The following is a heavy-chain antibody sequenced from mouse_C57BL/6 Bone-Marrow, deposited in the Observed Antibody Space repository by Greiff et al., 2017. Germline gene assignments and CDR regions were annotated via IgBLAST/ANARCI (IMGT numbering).Heavy chain of an antibody. D-gene: IGHD1-1*01. Sequence: VQLQQPGAELVRPGSSVTLSCKASGYTFTSYWMDWVKQRPGQGLEWIGNIYPSVSDTHYNQKFKDKATLTVDKSSSTAYMQLSSLTSEDSAVYSGASSGYYGAPWYLDVWGTGTTVTVSS. CDR1: GYTFTSYW. CDR2: IYPSVSDT. CDR3: ASSGYYGAPWYLDV. J-gene: IGHJ1*03. V-gene: IGHV1-61*01.